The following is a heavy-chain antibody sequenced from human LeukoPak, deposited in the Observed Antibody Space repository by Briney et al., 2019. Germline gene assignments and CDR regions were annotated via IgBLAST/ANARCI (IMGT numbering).Heavy chain of an antibody. CDR3: ARVPSSGWYYSY. CDR2: ISSSSSYI. D-gene: IGHD6-19*01. J-gene: IGHJ4*02. V-gene: IGHV3-21*01. CDR1: GFTFSSYS. Sequence: GGSLRLSCAASGFTFSSYSMNWVRQAPGKGLEWVSSISSSSSYIYYADSVKGRFTISRDNAKNSLYLQMNSLRAEDTAVYYCARVPSSGWYYSYWGQGTLVTVSS.